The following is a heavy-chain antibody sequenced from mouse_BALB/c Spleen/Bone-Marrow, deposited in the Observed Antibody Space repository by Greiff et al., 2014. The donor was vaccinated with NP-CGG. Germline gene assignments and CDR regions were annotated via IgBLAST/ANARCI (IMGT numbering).Heavy chain of an antibody. V-gene: IGHV14-3*02. J-gene: IGHJ3*01. D-gene: IGHD2-1*01. CDR1: GFNIKDSY. Sequence: EVQRVESGAELVKPGASVKLSCTASGFNIKDSYLHWVKQRPEQGLDWIGRIDPAKGNTNYDPKFQGKATITADTSSNTAYLQLTILTSQHTAVYFCPRNYPFSYSRQRTLVTVSA. CDR3: PRNYPFSY. CDR2: IDPAKGNT.